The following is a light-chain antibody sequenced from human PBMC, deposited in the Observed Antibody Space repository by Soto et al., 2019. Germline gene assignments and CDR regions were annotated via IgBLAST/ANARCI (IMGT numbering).Light chain of an antibody. V-gene: IGLV1-40*01. J-gene: IGLJ3*02. CDR1: SSNIGSAFH. CDR3: AAWDDSLSGPV. Sequence: QSVLTQPPSVSGAPGQRVSISCTGSSSNIGSAFHVHWYRHPPGTAPQLLISGNTNRPSGVPDRFSGSKSDTSASLAISGLQFEDEAVYYCAAWDDSLSGPVFGGGTKLTVL. CDR2: GNT.